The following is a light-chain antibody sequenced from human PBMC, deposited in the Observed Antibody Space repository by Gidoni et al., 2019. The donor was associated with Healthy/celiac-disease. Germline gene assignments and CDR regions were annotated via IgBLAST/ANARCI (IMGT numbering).Light chain of an antibody. CDR3: QQYDNLPLT. CDR1: QDISNY. CDR2: DAS. J-gene: IGKJ4*01. V-gene: IGKV1-33*01. Sequence: DIQMTQYPSSLSASVGDRVTITCQASQDISNYLTWSQQKPGNAPKHLIYDASNLETGVPSRFSGSGSGTDYTFTISSLQPEDTATYYCQQYDNLPLTFGGXTKVEIK.